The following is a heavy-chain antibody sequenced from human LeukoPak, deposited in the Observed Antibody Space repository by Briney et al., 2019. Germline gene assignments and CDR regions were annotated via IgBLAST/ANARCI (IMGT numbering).Heavy chain of an antibody. CDR3: ARDRIVGASDAFDI. CDR2: ITSSSSYI. Sequence: GGSLRLSCAASGFIFSIYNMNWVRQAPGKGLEWVSSITSSSSYIYYADSVKGRFTISRDNAKNLLYLQMNSLRAEDTAVYYCARDRIVGASDAFDIWGQGTMVTVSS. CDR1: GFIFSIYN. V-gene: IGHV3-21*01. D-gene: IGHD1-26*01. J-gene: IGHJ3*02.